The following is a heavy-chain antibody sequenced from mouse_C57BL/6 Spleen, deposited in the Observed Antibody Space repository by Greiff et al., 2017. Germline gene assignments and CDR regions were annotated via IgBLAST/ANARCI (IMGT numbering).Heavy chain of an antibody. CDR3: ARAMNYYGSSYFDY. D-gene: IGHD1-1*01. CDR2: IYPGDGDT. CDR1: GYAFSSSW. Sequence: QVLLKESGPGLVKPGASVTISCKATGYAFSSSWLNWVKQRPGTGLEWIGRIYPGDGDTNYNWTVKGQATLTADTSSSTAYMQLSSLTSEDSAVYFCARAMNYYGSSYFDYWGQGTTLTVSS. J-gene: IGHJ2*01. V-gene: IGHV1-82*01.